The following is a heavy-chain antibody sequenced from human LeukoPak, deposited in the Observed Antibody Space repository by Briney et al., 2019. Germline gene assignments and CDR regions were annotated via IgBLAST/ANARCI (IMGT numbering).Heavy chain of an antibody. V-gene: IGHV3-20*04. Sequence: GGSLRLSCAASGFTFDDYGMSWVRQAPGKGLEWVSGINWNGGSTGYADSLKGRFTISRDNAKNSLYLQMTSLRVEDTAVYYCASGRHDFLHWGQGTLVTVSS. CDR1: GFTFDDYG. CDR2: INWNGGST. J-gene: IGHJ4*02. D-gene: IGHD3/OR15-3a*01. CDR3: ASGRHDFLH.